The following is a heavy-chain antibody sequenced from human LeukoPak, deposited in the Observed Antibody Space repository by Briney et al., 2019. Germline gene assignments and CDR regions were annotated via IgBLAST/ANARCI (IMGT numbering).Heavy chain of an antibody. J-gene: IGHJ4*02. D-gene: IGHD3-16*02. Sequence: SETLSLTCTVSGGSISNYFWSWIRQPPGKGLEWIGYIFYNGNTNYNPSLESRVTISVDTSKNQFSLKLSSVTAADTAVYYCARRVYVWGSYRYVSYYFDYWGQGTLVTVPS. CDR1: GGSISNYF. CDR2: IFYNGNT. CDR3: ARRVYVWGSYRYVSYYFDY. V-gene: IGHV4-59*12.